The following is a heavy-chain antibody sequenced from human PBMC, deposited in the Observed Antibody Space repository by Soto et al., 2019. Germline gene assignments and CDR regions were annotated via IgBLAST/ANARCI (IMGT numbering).Heavy chain of an antibody. V-gene: IGHV3-23*01. Sequence: EVQLLESGGGLVQPGGSLRLSCEASGFTFSDYPWSWVRQAPGKGLEWVSSISGSGVNTYYADSVKGRFTISRDNSKNTLSLQMNSLRAEDTAVYYCARILVSGGCDYWGQGTLVTVSS. J-gene: IGHJ4*02. CDR3: ARILVSGGCDY. CDR2: ISGSGVNT. CDR1: GFTFSDYP. D-gene: IGHD3-3*02.